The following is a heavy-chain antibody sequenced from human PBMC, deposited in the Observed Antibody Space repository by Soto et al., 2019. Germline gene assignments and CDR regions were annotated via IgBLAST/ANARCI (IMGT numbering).Heavy chain of an antibody. D-gene: IGHD3-16*01. V-gene: IGHV4-39*01. Sequence: QLQLQESGPGLVKPSETLSLTCTVSGGSVSSSDYYWGWIRQPPGKELVWIGAVYYSGTTYYMPSLKSRVTISVDTSKNHFSLNLRSVTAADTAVYYCARQTGGFGYYFDYWGQGALVTVSS. CDR1: GGSVSSSDYY. CDR3: ARQTGGFGYYFDY. CDR2: VYYSGTT. J-gene: IGHJ4*02.